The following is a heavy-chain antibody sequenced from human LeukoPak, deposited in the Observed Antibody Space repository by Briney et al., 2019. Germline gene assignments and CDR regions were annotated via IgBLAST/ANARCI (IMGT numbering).Heavy chain of an antibody. D-gene: IGHD2-2*01. CDR3: AGSTWVPAAIAY. Sequence: PGGSLRLSCAASGFTFSDYYMSWIRQAPGKGLEWVSYISSSGSTIYYADSVKGRFTISRDNAKNSLYLQMNSLRAEDTAVYYCAGSTWVPAAIAYWGQGTLVSVSS. CDR1: GFTFSDYY. V-gene: IGHV3-11*04. CDR2: ISSSGSTI. J-gene: IGHJ4*02.